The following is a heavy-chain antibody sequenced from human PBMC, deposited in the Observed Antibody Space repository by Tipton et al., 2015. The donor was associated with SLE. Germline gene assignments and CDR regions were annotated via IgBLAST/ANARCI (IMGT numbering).Heavy chain of an antibody. J-gene: IGHJ4*02. CDR1: GDSISSGTYY. CDR3: ARGGFDWGFPYFDF. Sequence: TLSLTCTVSGDSISSGTYYWNWIRQPAGKPLEWIGRVYYSGSTNYNPSLKSRVTLSLDTSKNQFSLKLTSVTAADTALYYCARGGFDWGFPYFDFWGQGVLVTVS. V-gene: IGHV4-61*02. D-gene: IGHD3-9*01. CDR2: VYYSGST.